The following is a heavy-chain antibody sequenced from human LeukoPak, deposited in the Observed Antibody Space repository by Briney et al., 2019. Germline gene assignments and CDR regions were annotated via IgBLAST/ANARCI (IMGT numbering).Heavy chain of an antibody. Sequence: ASVKVSCKASEDTFTRHYMHWVRQAPGQGLEWIGLINPNDNSIDYTQKLRGRVTVTRDRSTSTVYMELNSLRSEDTAVYYCARGPPNWGYDYWGQGTLVTVSS. CDR3: ARGPPNWGYDY. CDR2: INPNDNSI. CDR1: EDTFTRHY. D-gene: IGHD7-27*01. J-gene: IGHJ4*02. V-gene: IGHV1-46*04.